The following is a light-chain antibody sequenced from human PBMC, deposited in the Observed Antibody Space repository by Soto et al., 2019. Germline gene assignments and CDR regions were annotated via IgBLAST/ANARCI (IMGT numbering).Light chain of an antibody. V-gene: IGLV3-1*01. CDR2: QDS. CDR1: KLGDKY. J-gene: IGLJ2*01. CDR3: QAWDSSTAVV. Sequence: SYELTQPPSVSVSPGQTASITCSGDKLGDKYACWYQQKPGQSPVLVIYQDSKRPSGNPERFSGSNSGNTATLTISGPQAMDEADYYCQAWDSSTAVVFGGGTKLTVL.